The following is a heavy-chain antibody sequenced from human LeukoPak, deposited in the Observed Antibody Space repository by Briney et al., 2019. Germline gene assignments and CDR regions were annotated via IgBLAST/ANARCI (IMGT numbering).Heavy chain of an antibody. CDR1: GFIFDHFG. CDR3: ARDLKYCTGGMCYFTAVADS. Sequence: GGSLRLSCATSGFIFDHFGMNWVRQVPGKGLEWVSGINWDSTSTNYVDSVRGRFTISKDNAKNSLYLQMNGLRVEDTAFYYCARDLKYCTGGMCYFTAVADSWGQGTLVTVSS. CDR2: INWDSTST. J-gene: IGHJ4*02. V-gene: IGHV3-20*04. D-gene: IGHD2-8*02.